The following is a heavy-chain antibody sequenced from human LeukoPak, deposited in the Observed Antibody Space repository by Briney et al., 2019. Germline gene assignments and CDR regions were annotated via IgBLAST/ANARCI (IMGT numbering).Heavy chain of an antibody. CDR3: ARARPGLGYCSGGSCQNTGNHFDY. J-gene: IGHJ4*02. V-gene: IGHV4-34*01. Sequence: PSETLSLTCAVYGGSFSGYYWSWIRQPPGKGLEWIGEINHSGSTNCNPSLKSRVTISVDTSKNQFSLKLSSVTAADTAVYYCARARPGLGYCSGGSCQNTGNHFDYWGQGTLVTVSS. CDR1: GGSFSGYY. D-gene: IGHD2-15*01. CDR2: INHSGST.